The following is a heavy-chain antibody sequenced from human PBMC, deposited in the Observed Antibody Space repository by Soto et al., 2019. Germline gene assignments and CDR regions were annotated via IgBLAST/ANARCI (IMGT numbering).Heavy chain of an antibody. D-gene: IGHD3-22*01. CDR1: GFSLTTSGVG. J-gene: IGHJ5*02. V-gene: IGHV2-5*02. CDR3: AQRGGYSDRWFDI. Sequence: QITLKESGPTLVKPTQTLTLTCTFSGFSLTTSGVGVGWIRQPPGKALEWLALIDWDHDKRYSPYLKSRLTXTXDXXKNQVVLKLPHMDHMKTATHYCAQRGGYSDRWFDIWGKGSLVT. CDR2: IDWDHDK.